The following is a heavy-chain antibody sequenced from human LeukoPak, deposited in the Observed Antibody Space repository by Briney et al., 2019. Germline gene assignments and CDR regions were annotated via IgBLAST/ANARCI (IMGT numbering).Heavy chain of an antibody. CDR2: FDPEDGET. J-gene: IGHJ5*02. Sequence: ASVKVSCKVSGYTLTELSMHWVRQAPGKGLEWMGGFDPEDGETIYAQKFQGRVTITADESTSTAYMELSSLRSEDTAVYYCARADWFDPWGQGTLVTVSS. CDR1: GYTLTELS. CDR3: ARADWFDP. V-gene: IGHV1-24*01.